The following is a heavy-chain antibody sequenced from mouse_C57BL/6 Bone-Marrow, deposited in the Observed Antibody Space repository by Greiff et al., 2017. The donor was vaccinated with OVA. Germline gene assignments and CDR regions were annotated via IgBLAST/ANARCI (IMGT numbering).Heavy chain of an antibody. CDR3: ARMRLRRGAMDY. V-gene: IGHV2-2*01. J-gene: IGHJ4*01. Sequence: QVQLKESGPGLVQPSQSLSITCTVSGFSLTSYGVHWVRQSPGKGLEWLGVIWSGGSTDYNAAFISRRSISKDNSKSQVFFKMNSLQADDTAIYYCARMRLRRGAMDYWGQGTSVTVSS. CDR1: GFSLTSYG. D-gene: IGHD2-2*01. CDR2: IWSGGST.